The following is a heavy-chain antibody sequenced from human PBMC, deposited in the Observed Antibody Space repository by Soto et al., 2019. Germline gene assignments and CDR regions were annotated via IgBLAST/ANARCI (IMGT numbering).Heavy chain of an antibody. Sequence: PGESLKISCKGSAYSFTSYWLGWVRQMLGKGLEWMGIIYVGDSDTRYSPSFQGQVTISADKSISTAYLQWSSLKASDTAMYYCARGEYYYDSDGYYFNYWGQGTLVTVSS. V-gene: IGHV5-51*01. CDR3: ARGEYYYDSDGYYFNY. J-gene: IGHJ4*02. CDR2: IYVGDSDT. CDR1: AYSFTSYW. D-gene: IGHD3-22*01.